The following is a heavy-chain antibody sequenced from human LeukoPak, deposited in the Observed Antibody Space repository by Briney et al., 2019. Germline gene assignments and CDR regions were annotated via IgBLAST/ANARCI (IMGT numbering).Heavy chain of an antibody. CDR3: ARSKDPTRNPYWYFDL. CDR1: GGTFSSYA. Sequence: SVKVSCKASGGTFSSYAISRVRQAPGQGLEWMGRIIPIFGTANYAQKFQGRVTITTDESTSTAYIELSSLRSEDTAVYYCARSKDPTRNPYWYFDLWGRGTLVTVSS. J-gene: IGHJ2*01. V-gene: IGHV1-69*05. CDR2: IIPIFGTA.